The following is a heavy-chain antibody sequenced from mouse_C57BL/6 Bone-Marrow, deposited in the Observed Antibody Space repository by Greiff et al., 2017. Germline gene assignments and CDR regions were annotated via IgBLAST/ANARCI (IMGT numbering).Heavy chain of an antibody. J-gene: IGHJ4*01. CDR1: GYTFTSYW. V-gene: IGHV1-50*01. Sequence: QVQLQQPGAELVKPGASVKLSCKASGYTFTSYWMQWVKQRPGQGLEWIGEIDPYDSDTNYNQKFKGKATLTVDTSSSTAYMQLSSLTSEDSAVYYCASAMDYWGQGTSVTVAS. CDR3: ASAMDY. CDR2: IDPYDSDT.